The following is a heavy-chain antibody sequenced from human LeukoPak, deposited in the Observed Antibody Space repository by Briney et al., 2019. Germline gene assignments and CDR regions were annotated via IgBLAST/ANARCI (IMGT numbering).Heavy chain of an antibody. CDR1: GVSISSYY. J-gene: IGHJ5*02. CDR3: ARVNLAAAAANWFDP. D-gene: IGHD6-13*01. Sequence: PSETLSLTCTVSGVSISSYYWSWIRQPPGKGLEWIGYIYYSGSTNYNPSLKSRVTISVDTSKNQFSLKLSSVTAADTAVYYCARVNLAAAAANWFDPWGQGTLVTVSS. V-gene: IGHV4-59*01. CDR2: IYYSGST.